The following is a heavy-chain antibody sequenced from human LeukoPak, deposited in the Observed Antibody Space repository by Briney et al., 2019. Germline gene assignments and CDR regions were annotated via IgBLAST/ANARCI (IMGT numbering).Heavy chain of an antibody. CDR3: AKAGVGGTKYFFDF. CDR1: GFTFTNYA. Sequence: QSGRSLRLSCAASGFTFTNYAKTWVRQAPGKGLEWVSSISGSGGSTYYADPVKGRFTISRDTSKNMLYLQMNSLRAEDTAVYYCAKAGVGGTKYFFDFWGQGTLVTVSS. CDR2: ISGSGGST. V-gene: IGHV3-23*01. D-gene: IGHD1-26*01. J-gene: IGHJ4*02.